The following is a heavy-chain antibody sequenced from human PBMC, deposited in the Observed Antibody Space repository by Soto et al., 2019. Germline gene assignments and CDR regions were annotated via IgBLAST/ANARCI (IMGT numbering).Heavy chain of an antibody. CDR2: INPSGGST. CDR1: GYTFTSYY. Sequence: ASVKVSCKASGYTFTSYYMHWVRQAPGQGLEWMGIINPSGGSTSYAQKFQGRVTMTTDTSTSTAYMELRSLRSDDTAVYYCARGVAVAGTVDYWGQGTLVTVSS. CDR3: ARGVAVAGTVDY. V-gene: IGHV1-46*01. J-gene: IGHJ4*02. D-gene: IGHD6-19*01.